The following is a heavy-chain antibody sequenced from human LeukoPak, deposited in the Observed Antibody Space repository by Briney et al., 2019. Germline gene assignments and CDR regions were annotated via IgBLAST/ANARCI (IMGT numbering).Heavy chain of an antibody. V-gene: IGHV3-23*01. CDR2: ISGSGGST. J-gene: IGHJ5*02. CDR3: AKGVKVRGVNNWFDP. CDR1: GFAFSSYA. Sequence: PGGSLRLSCAASGFAFSSYAMSWVRQAPGKGLEWVSAISGSGGSTYYADSVKGRFTISRDNSKNTLYLQMNSLRAEDTAVYYCAKGVKVRGVNNWFDPWGQGTLVTVSS. D-gene: IGHD3-10*01.